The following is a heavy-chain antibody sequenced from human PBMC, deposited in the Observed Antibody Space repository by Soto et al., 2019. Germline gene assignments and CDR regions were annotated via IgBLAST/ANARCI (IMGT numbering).Heavy chain of an antibody. CDR2: IYYSGST. J-gene: IGHJ4*02. CDR3: ARASTTVTTLDY. D-gene: IGHD4-17*01. Sequence: SETLSLTCTVSGGSIISGDYYWSLIRQPPGKGLEWIGYIYYSGSTYYNPSLKSRVTISVDTSKNQFSLKLSSVTAADTAVYYCARASTTVTTLDYWGQGTLVTVSS. CDR1: GGSIISGDYY. V-gene: IGHV4-30-4*01.